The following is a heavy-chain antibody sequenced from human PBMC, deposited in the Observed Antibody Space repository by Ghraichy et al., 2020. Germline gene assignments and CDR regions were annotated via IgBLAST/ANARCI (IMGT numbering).Heavy chain of an antibody. CDR1: GDSVSSNSAA. Sequence: SQTLSLTCAISGDSVSSNSAAWNWIRQSPSRGLEWLGRTYYRSKWYNDYAVSVKSRITINPDTSKNQFSLQLNSVTPEDTAVYYCARDRSSSWWLYYYYGMDVWGQGTTVTVSS. D-gene: IGHD6-13*01. CDR2: TYYRSKWYN. CDR3: ARDRSSSWWLYYYYGMDV. J-gene: IGHJ6*02. V-gene: IGHV6-1*01.